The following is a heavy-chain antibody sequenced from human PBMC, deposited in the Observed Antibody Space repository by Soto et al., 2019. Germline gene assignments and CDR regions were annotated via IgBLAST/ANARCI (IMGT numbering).Heavy chain of an antibody. D-gene: IGHD3-22*01. CDR3: ARDGIGYYYDSSGHTGFDY. V-gene: IGHV3-33*01. Sequence: GESLKISCAATGFTFSSYGMHWVRQAPGKGLEWVEVIWYDGSNKYYADSVKGRFTISRDNSKNTLYLQMNSLRADDTAVYYCARDGIGYYYDSSGHTGFDYWGQGTLVTVSS. J-gene: IGHJ4*02. CDR1: GFTFSSYG. CDR2: IWYDGSNK.